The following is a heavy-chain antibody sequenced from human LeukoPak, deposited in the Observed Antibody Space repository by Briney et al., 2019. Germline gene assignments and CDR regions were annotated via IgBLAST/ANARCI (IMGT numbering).Heavy chain of an antibody. Sequence: GGSLRLSCAATGFTFSSYEMNWVRQAPGKGLEWVSYISSSGSTIYYADSVKGRFTISRDNAKNSLYLQMNSLRAEDTAVYYCAKALGIAAAGTAGDYWGQGTLVTVSS. CDR1: GFTFSSYE. CDR2: ISSSGSTI. J-gene: IGHJ4*02. CDR3: AKALGIAAAGTAGDY. D-gene: IGHD6-13*01. V-gene: IGHV3-48*03.